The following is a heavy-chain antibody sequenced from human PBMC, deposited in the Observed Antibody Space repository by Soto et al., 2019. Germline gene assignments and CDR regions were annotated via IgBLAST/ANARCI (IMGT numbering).Heavy chain of an antibody. CDR3: ARVRYIPHRVIDP. Sequence: SETLSLTCTVSGGSISSYYWSWIRQPPGKGLEWIGYIYYSGSTNYNPSLKSRVTISVDTSKNQFSLKLSSVTAADTAVYYCARVRYIPHRVIDPWGQGTLVTVSS. J-gene: IGHJ5*02. CDR2: IYYSGST. CDR1: GGSISSYY. V-gene: IGHV4-59*01. D-gene: IGHD1-20*01.